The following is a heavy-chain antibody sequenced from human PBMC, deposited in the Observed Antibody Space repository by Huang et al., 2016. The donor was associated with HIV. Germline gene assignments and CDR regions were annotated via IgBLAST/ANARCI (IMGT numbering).Heavy chain of an antibody. CDR2: INHSGSA. J-gene: IGHJ1*01. V-gene: IGHV4-34*02. CDR1: GWSFSCYQ. D-gene: IGHD2-21*02. CDR3: ARGLRFCRGGDCFPTHFQH. Sequence: QVRLQQWGAGLLKPSETLSLTCAVYGWSFSCYQWTWIRQSPGKGLEGMGEINHSGSATYNPSLKTRVTITGDMSKNQCSLKMTSLTVADTSVYFCARGLRFCRGGDCFPTHFQHWSQG.